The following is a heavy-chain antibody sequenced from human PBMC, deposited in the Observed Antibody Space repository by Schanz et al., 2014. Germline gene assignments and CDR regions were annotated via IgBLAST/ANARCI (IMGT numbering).Heavy chain of an antibody. D-gene: IGHD6-13*01. CDR2: INPSGGST. J-gene: IGHJ4*02. Sequence: QVQLVQSGAEVKQPGASVKVSCKASGYTFTTYYIHWVRQAPGQGLEWMGIINPSGGSTSYAQKFQGRVTMTRDTSTSTVYMELSSLRSEDTAVYYCARDGEAAADCDYWGQGTLVTVSS. CDR1: GYTFTTYY. V-gene: IGHV1-46*03. CDR3: ARDGEAAADCDY.